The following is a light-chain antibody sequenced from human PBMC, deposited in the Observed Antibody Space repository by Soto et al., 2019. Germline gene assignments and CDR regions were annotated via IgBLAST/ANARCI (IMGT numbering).Light chain of an antibody. V-gene: IGKV2-30*02. CDR2: KVS. Sequence: DVVMTQSPLSLPVTLGQPASISCRSSQSLIHSDGNTYLNWFQQRPGQSPRRLIYKVSDRDSGVPDRFSGSGSGTDFTLKIRRVEAEDVGFYYCMQGTHWPWTFGQGTEVEIK. J-gene: IGKJ1*01. CDR3: MQGTHWPWT. CDR1: QSLIHSDGNTY.